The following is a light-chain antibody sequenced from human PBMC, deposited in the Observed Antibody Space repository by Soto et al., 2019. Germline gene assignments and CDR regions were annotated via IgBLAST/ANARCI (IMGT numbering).Light chain of an antibody. CDR2: EGS. J-gene: IGLJ3*02. V-gene: IGLV2-23*01. CDR3: CSYAGSSTPLV. CDR1: SSDVGSYNL. Sequence: QSVLTQPASVSGSPGQSITISCTGTSSDVGSYNLVSWYQQHPGKAPKLMIYEGSKRPSGVSNRFSGSKSGNTASLTISGLQAEDEADYYCCSYAGSSTPLVFGGGTKVTVL.